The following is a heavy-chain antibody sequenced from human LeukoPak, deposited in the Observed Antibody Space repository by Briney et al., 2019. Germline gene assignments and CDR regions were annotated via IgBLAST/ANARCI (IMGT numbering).Heavy chain of an antibody. D-gene: IGHD6-13*01. CDR2: ISGSGGST. Sequence: GGSLRLSRAASGFTFSSYAMSWVRQAPGKGLEWVSAISGSGGSTYYADSVKGRFTISRDNSKNTLYLQMNSLRAEDTAVYYCAKPPSSSWSDPYFDYWGQGTLVTVSS. CDR1: GFTFSSYA. V-gene: IGHV3-23*01. CDR3: AKPPSSSWSDPYFDY. J-gene: IGHJ4*02.